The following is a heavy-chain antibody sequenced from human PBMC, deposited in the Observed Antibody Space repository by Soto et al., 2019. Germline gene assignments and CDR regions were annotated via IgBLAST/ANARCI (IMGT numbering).Heavy chain of an antibody. V-gene: IGHV3-11*01. D-gene: IGHD3-22*01. J-gene: IGHJ5*02. CDR3: ARAPPYYYDSSGSS. CDR1: GFTFSDYY. Sequence: GGSLRLSCAASGFTFSDYYMSWIRRAPGKGLEWVSYISSSGSTIYYADSVKGRFTISRDNAKNSLYLQMNSLRAEDTAVYYCARAPPYYYDSSGSSWGQGTLVTVSS. CDR2: ISSSGSTI.